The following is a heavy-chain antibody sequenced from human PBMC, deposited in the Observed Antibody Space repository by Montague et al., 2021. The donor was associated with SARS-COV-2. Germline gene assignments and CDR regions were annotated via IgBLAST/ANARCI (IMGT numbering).Heavy chain of an antibody. Sequence: SETLSLTCTVSGGSIDSSSYHWDWIRQSPGKGLEWIGSIYYSGSTSYYNPSLKSRVTISADTSKNQFSLKLTSVTAADTAVCYCARYRRDGSYFLDYWGQGTLVAVSS. CDR2: IYYSGSTS. CDR1: GGSIDSSSYH. D-gene: IGHD5-24*01. J-gene: IGHJ4*02. CDR3: ARYRRDGSYFLDY. V-gene: IGHV4-39*01.